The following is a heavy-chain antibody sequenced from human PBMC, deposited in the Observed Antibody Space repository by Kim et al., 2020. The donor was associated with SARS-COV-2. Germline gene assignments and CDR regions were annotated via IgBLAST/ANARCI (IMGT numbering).Heavy chain of an antibody. D-gene: IGHD6-19*01. J-gene: IGHJ4*02. CDR3: ARSRAVAGAFDY. V-gene: IGHV3-23*01. Sequence: GGSLRLSCAASGFTFSSYVMSWVRQAPGRGLEWVSGLTGSGGGTFYADSVKGRFTISRDNSKNMLYLQMNSLRAEDTAVYYCARSRAVAGAFDYWGQGT. CDR2: LTGSGGGT. CDR1: GFTFSSYV.